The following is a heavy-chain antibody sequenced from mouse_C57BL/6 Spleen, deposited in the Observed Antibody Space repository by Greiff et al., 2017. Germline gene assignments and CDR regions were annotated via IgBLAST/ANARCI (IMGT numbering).Heavy chain of an antibody. CDR3: ARRELPGTIAY. CDR1: GYAFSSYW. V-gene: IGHV1-80*01. CDR2: IYPGDGDT. J-gene: IGHJ3*01. Sequence: VKLQESGAELVKPGASVTISCTASGYAFSSYWMNWVKQRPGKGLEWIGQIYPGDGDTNYNGKFKGKATLTADKSSSTAYMQLSSLTSEDSAVYFFARRELPGTIAYWGQGTLVTVSA. D-gene: IGHD4-1*01.